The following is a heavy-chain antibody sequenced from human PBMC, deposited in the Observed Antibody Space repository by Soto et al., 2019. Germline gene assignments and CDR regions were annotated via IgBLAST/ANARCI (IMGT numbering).Heavy chain of an antibody. Sequence: EGRLVESGGGLVKPEESLRLSCAASGFIFSNAWMNWVRQAPGKGLEWVGRVKSKIDDETTDYAAPVKGRFTITRDDSNHVVDLENNRLKIGDTAVFFFSTLKGVGVGAFDYWGPGTPVTVSS. V-gene: IGHV3-15*07. CDR1: GFIFSNAW. CDR3: STLKGVGVGAFDY. J-gene: IGHJ4*02. D-gene: IGHD1-26*01. CDR2: VKSKIDDETT.